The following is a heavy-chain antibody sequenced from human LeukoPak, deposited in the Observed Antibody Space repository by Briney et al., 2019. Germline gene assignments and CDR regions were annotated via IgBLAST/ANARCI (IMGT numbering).Heavy chain of an antibody. V-gene: IGHV1-18*01. D-gene: IGHD6-13*01. CDR3: AREEAAGPGKSWFDP. J-gene: IGHJ5*02. Sequence: ASVKVSCKASGYTFTSYGISWVRQAPGQGLEWMGWISAYNGNTNYAQKLQGRVTMTTDTSTSTAYMELRSLRSDDTAVYYCAREEAAGPGKSWFDPWGQGTLVTVSS. CDR1: GYTFTSYG. CDR2: ISAYNGNT.